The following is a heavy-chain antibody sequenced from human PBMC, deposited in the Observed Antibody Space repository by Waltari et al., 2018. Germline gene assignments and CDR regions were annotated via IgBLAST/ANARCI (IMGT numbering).Heavy chain of an antibody. CDR3: ARVPTVFWNGGDPFDL. Sequence: QVQLVESGGGVVQPGWSLRLSCAASGCTVRRFALYWFRQPPGKGLEWVSTISYDGDNKYYAESVKGRFTISRDNSKNTLSLQMDSLGPDDTALYYCARVPTVFWNGGDPFDLWGQGTPVTVSS. D-gene: IGHD3-3*01. CDR1: GCTVRRFA. V-gene: IGHV3-30*01. CDR2: ISYDGDNK. J-gene: IGHJ3*01.